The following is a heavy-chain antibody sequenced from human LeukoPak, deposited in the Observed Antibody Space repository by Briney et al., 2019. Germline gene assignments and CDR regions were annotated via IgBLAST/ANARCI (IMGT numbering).Heavy chain of an antibody. J-gene: IGHJ6*03. CDR2: MNPNSGNT. CDR1: GYTFTSYD. CDR3: ARVRVPLYEGYYYYYMDV. Sequence: ASVKVSCKASGYTFTSYDINWVRQATGQGLEWMGWMNPNSGNTGYAQKFQGRVTMTRNTSISTAYMELSSLRSEDTAVYYCARVRVPLYEGYYYYYMDVWGKGTTVTVSS. D-gene: IGHD2-8*01. V-gene: IGHV1-8*01.